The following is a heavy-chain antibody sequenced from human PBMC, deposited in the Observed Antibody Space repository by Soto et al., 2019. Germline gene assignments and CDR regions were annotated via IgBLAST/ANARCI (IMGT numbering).Heavy chain of an antibody. V-gene: IGHV3-21*01. Sequence: EVQLVESGGGLVKPGGSLRLSCAASGFTFSSYSMNWVRQAPGKGLEWVSSISSSSSYIYYADSVKGRFTISRDNAKNSLYLQMNSLRAEDTAGYYGARAATVVAATLDYWGQGTLVTVSS. CDR1: GFTFSSYS. D-gene: IGHD2-15*01. CDR2: ISSSSSYI. CDR3: ARAATVVAATLDY. J-gene: IGHJ4*02.